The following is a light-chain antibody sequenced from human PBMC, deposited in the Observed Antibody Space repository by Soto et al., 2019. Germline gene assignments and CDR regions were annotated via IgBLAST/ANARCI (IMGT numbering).Light chain of an antibody. V-gene: IGKV3-11*01. Sequence: EIVLTQSPATLSLSPGERATLSCRASQSVSSYLAWYQQKPGQAPRLLIYDASNRATGIPARFSGSGSGTDFTLTISSLETEDFALYYCQQRSNLLTFGGGTKVEIK. CDR1: QSVSSY. CDR2: DAS. J-gene: IGKJ4*01. CDR3: QQRSNLLT.